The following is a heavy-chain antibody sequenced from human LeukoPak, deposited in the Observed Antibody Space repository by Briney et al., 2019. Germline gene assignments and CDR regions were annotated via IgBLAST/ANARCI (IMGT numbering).Heavy chain of an antibody. CDR3: ARGLYWSSSWYYDP. CDR1: GYIFSGYY. J-gene: IGHJ5*02. V-gene: IGHV1-8*03. Sequence: ASVKVSCKASGYIFSGYYMHWLRQAPGQGLEWMGWINPNSGGAGYAQKFQGRVTITRNTSISTAYMELSSLRSEDTAVYYCARGLYWSSSWYYDPWGQGTLVTVSS. CDR2: INPNSGGA. D-gene: IGHD6-13*01.